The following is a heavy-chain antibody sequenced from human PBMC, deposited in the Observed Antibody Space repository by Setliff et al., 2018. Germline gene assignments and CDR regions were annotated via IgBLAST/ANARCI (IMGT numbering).Heavy chain of an antibody. CDR2: ISAYNGNT. CDR3: ARGRRITMIVVPPGVFDI. D-gene: IGHD3-22*01. V-gene: IGHV1-18*01. CDR1: GYTFTSYG. J-gene: IGHJ3*02. Sequence: ASVKVSCKASGYTFTSYGISWVRQAPGQGLEWMGWISAYNGNTNYAQRLQGRVTMTTDTSTSTAYMELRSLRSDDTAVYYCARGRRITMIVVPPGVFDIWGQGTMVTVSS.